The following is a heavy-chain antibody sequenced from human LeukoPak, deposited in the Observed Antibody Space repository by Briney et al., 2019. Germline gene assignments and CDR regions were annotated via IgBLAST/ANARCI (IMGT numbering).Heavy chain of an antibody. CDR3: ARIGDYGTGSEGFDP. D-gene: IGHD3-10*01. J-gene: IGHJ5*02. CDR2: ISPSVGTT. CDR1: GYTFTSYY. V-gene: IGHV1-46*04. Sequence: ASVKVSCKASGYTFTSYYIHWVRQAPGQGLEWMGIISPSVGTTTYAQKLEGRVTMTRDTSTTTVYIELRSLRSEDTAVYYCARIGDYGTGSEGFDPWGQGTLVTVSS.